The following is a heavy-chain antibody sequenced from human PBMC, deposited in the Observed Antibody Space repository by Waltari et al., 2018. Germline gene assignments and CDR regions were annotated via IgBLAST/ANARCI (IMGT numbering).Heavy chain of an antibody. V-gene: IGHV4-39*07. CDR1: GDSISSSHYY. Sequence: QLQESGPGLMKTSETLSLTCTVSGDSISSSHYYWGWIRQPPGKGLEWIGSIYYSGNTYYNPSLKSRATVAVDTSKNQFSLNLISVTAADTAVYFCARGRQWLPTDYWGQGTLVTVSS. D-gene: IGHD6-19*01. CDR3: ARGRQWLPTDY. J-gene: IGHJ4*02. CDR2: IYYSGNT.